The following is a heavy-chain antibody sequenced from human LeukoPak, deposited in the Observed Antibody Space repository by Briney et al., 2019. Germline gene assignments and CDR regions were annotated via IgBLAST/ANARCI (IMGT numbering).Heavy chain of an antibody. Sequence: GGSLRLSCAASGFTFSSYDMHWVRQAPGKGLEWVAVISYDGSNKYYADSVKGRFTISRDNSKNTLYLQMNSLRAEDTAVYYCAKDRSAQGVYGMDVWGQGTTVTVSS. CDR2: ISYDGSNK. D-gene: IGHD2-15*01. CDR3: AKDRSAQGVYGMDV. V-gene: IGHV3-30*18. CDR1: GFTFSSYD. J-gene: IGHJ6*02.